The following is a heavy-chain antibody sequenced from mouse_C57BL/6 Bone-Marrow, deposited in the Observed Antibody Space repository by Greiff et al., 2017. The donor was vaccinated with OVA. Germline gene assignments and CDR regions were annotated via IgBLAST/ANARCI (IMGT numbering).Heavy chain of an antibody. CDR1: GYTFTSYW. CDR3: ARRDGNYWYFDV. Sequence: VQLQQPGAELVMPGASVKLSCKASGYTFTSYWMHWVKQRPGQGLEWIGEIDPSDSYTNYNQKFKGKFTLTVDKSSSTAYMQLSSLTSEDSAVYYCARRDGNYWYFDVWGTGTTVTVSS. D-gene: IGHD2-1*01. V-gene: IGHV1-69*01. CDR2: IDPSDSYT. J-gene: IGHJ1*03.